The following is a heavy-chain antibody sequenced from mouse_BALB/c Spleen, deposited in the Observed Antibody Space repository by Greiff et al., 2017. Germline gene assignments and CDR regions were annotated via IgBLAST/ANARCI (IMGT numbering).Heavy chain of an antibody. D-gene: IGHD1-1*01. CDR3: ARRIYYGSRGDYFDY. CDR1: GDSITSGY. CDR2: ISYSGST. J-gene: IGHJ2*01. V-gene: IGHV3-8*02. Sequence: EVKLMESGPSLVKPSQTLSLTCSVTGDSITSGYWNWIRKFPGNKLEYMGYISYSGSTYYNPSLKSRISITRDTSKNQYYLQLNSVTTEDTATYYCARRIYYGSRGDYFDYWGQGTTLTVSS.